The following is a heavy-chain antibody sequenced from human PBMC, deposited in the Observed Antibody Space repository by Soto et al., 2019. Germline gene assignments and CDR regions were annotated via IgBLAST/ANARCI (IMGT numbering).Heavy chain of an antibody. D-gene: IGHD3-10*01. CDR1: GYSFTTYG. J-gene: IGHJ6*02. CDR2: ISDYNGNT. V-gene: IGHV1-18*01. Sequence: QVQLVQSGAEVKKPGASVKVSCKASGYSFTTYGISWVRQAPGQGLEWMGWISDYNGNTNYEKKFQGRVTMTTDTSTXPXXXEXXSLRSDDTAVYYCAREGYYSGSGSYSPPRYYGMDVWGQGTTVTVS. CDR3: AREGYYSGSGSYSPPRYYGMDV.